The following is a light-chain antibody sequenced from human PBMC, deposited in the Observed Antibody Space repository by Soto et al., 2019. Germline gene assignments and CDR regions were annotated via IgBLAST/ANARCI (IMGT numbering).Light chain of an antibody. CDR1: QSVSST. CDR2: GAS. CDR3: QQYNNWPPSIT. Sequence: EIVMTQSPATLSVSPGERATLSCRASQSVSSTLDWYQQKPGQAPRLLIYGASTRATGIPARFSGSGSGTEFNLTISSLQSEAVAVYYCQQYNNWPPSITFGQGTRLEIK. J-gene: IGKJ5*01. V-gene: IGKV3-15*01.